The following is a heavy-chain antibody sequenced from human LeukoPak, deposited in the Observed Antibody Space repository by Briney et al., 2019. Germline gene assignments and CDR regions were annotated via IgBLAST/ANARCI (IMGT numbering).Heavy chain of an antibody. Sequence: GGSLRLSCAASGFTLSDYCMHWVRQAPGKGLEWVAVISNGRRDKFYADSVKGRFTISSDDSKNTVLLQMNSLSVEDTAVYYCAREGTITILRGGAGATDYWGQGTLVTVSS. CDR2: ISNGRRDK. J-gene: IGHJ4*02. CDR3: AREGTITILRGGAGATDY. D-gene: IGHD3-10*01. V-gene: IGHV3-30*04. CDR1: GFTLSDYC.